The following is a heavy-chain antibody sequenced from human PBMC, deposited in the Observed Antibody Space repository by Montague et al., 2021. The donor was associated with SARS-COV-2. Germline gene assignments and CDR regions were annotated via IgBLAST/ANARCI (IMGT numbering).Heavy chain of an antibody. J-gene: IGHJ5*02. CDR3: ATYWQGGSGSGS. CDR2: IDYGGSP. CDR1: GVSVSNRYTH. V-gene: IGHV4-61*01. D-gene: IGHD3-10*01. Sequence: SETLSLTCTVSGVSVSNRYTHWSWIRQSPGKGLEWIGHIDYGGSPNYSPSLHSRVTISSDTSKNQLSLRLNSATAADTAVYYCATYWQGGSGSGSWGQGTLVTVSS.